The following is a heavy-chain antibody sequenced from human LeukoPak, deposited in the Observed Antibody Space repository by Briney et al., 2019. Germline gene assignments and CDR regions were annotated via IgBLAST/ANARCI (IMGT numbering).Heavy chain of an antibody. Sequence: SVKVSCKASGGTLSNYGISWLRQAPGQGLEWMGRIIPLLDITTYAERFQGRVTITADKSTSTAYLEVSSLRSKDTAVYYCATDGPAAMGADYLYGLDVWGQGTTVSVSS. CDR2: IIPLLDIT. D-gene: IGHD2-2*01. CDR1: GGTLSNYG. CDR3: ATDGPAAMGADYLYGLDV. J-gene: IGHJ6*02. V-gene: IGHV1-69*04.